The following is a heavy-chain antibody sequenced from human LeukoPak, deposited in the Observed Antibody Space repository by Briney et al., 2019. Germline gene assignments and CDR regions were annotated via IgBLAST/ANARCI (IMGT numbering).Heavy chain of an antibody. D-gene: IGHD2-2*01. CDR1: GFTFTDYG. CDR3: AKGAVVGTGYYYYYYMDV. CDR2: IHYDGSNE. Sequence: GGSLRLSCVASGFTFTDYGIHWVRQAPGKGLEWVSFIHYDGSNEYYADSVKGRFTVSRDSSKSTVFLQMNSLRAEDTAVYYCAKGAVVGTGYYYYYYMDVWGKGTTVTVSS. V-gene: IGHV3-30*02. J-gene: IGHJ6*03.